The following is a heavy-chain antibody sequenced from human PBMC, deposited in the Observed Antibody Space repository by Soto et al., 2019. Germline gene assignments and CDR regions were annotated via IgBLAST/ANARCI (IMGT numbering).Heavy chain of an antibody. CDR1: GFTFSNAW. V-gene: IGHV3-15*01. D-gene: IGHD4-17*01. Sequence: DVQLVESGGGLVQPGGSLRLCCAASGFTFSNAWMSWVRQAPGKGLEWVGRIKSKTDGRTTDYAAPVKGRFTISRDDSKNTLYLQMNSLKAEDTAVYYCTKDPLRSKNDWGQGTLVTVSS. CDR2: IKSKTDGRTT. CDR3: TKDPLRSKND. J-gene: IGHJ4*02.